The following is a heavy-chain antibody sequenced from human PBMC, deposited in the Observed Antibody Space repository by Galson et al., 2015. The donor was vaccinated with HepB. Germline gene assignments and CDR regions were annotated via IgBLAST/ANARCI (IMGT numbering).Heavy chain of an antibody. Sequence: SLRLSCAASGFTFSSYAMHWVRQAPGKGLEWVAVISYDGSNKYYADSVKGRFTISRDNSKNTLYLQMNSLRAEDTAVYYCASKNSGSYFDNWFDPWGQGTLVTVSS. V-gene: IGHV3-30-3*01. J-gene: IGHJ5*02. CDR2: ISYDGSNK. D-gene: IGHD1-26*01. CDR3: ASKNSGSYFDNWFDP. CDR1: GFTFSSYA.